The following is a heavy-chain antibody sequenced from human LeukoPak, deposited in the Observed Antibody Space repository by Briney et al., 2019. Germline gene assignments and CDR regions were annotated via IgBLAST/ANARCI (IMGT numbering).Heavy chain of an antibody. CDR3: ASLKGGVTTKVRVYRDY. CDR2: INHSGST. CDR1: GGPFSGYY. J-gene: IGHJ4*02. Sequence: PSETLSLTCAVYGGPFSGYYWSWIRQPPGKGLEWIGEINHSGSTNYNPSLKSRVTISVDTSKNQFSLKLSSVTAADTAVYYCASLKGGVTTKVRVYRDYWGQGTLVTVSS. D-gene: IGHD4-17*01. V-gene: IGHV4-34*01.